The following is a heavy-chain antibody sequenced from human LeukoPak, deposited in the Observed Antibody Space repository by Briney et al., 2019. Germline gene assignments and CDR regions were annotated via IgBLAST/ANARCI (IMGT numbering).Heavy chain of an antibody. Sequence: SETLTLTCTVSGGSISSSSYYWGWIRQPPGKGLEWIGSIYYSGSTYYNPSLKSRVTISVDTSKNQFSLKLSSVTAADTAVYYCARSAGSTMFIDYWGQGTLVTVSS. D-gene: IGHD3-10*02. V-gene: IGHV4-39*01. CDR3: ARSAGSTMFIDY. CDR2: IYYSGST. J-gene: IGHJ4*02. CDR1: GGSISSSSYY.